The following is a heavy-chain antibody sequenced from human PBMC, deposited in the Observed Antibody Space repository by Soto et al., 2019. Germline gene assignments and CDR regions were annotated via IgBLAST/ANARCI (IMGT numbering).Heavy chain of an antibody. J-gene: IGHJ4*02. CDR2: IYYSGST. D-gene: IGHD3-22*01. V-gene: IGHV4-59*01. CDR1: GGSISSYY. Sequence: SETLSLTCTVSGGSISSYYWSWIRQPPGKGLEWIGYIYYSGSTNYNPSLKSRVTISVDTSKNQFSLKLSSVTAADTAVYYCARSYYDSSGYYYFFYWGQGTLVTVYS. CDR3: ARSYYDSSGYYYFFY.